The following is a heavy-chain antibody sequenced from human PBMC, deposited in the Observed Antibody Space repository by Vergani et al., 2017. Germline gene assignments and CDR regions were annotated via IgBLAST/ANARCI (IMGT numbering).Heavy chain of an antibody. CDR3: AKDIRDNWNDGPGYYYYGMDV. CDR1: GFTFDDYA. V-gene: IGHV3-43D*04. CDR2: ISWDGGST. Sequence: EVQLVESGGGLVQPGGSLRLSCAASGFTFDDYAMHWVRQAPGKGLEWVSLISWDGGSTYYADSVKGRFTISRDNSKNSLYLQMNSLRAEDTALYYCAKDIRDNWNDGPGYYYYGMDVWGQGTTVTVSS. J-gene: IGHJ6*02. D-gene: IGHD1-20*01.